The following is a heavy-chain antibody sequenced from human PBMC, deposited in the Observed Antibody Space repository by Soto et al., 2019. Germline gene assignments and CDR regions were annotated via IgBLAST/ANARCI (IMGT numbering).Heavy chain of an antibody. J-gene: IGHJ6*02. CDR1: GGTFSSYA. D-gene: IGHD2-15*01. Sequence: QVQLVQSGAEVKKPGSSAKVSCQASGGTFSSYAISWVRQAPGQGLEWMGGIIPIFGTANYAQKFQGRVTITADESTSTAYMELSSLRSEDTAVYYCARAVVTPKYYYYYGMDVWGQGTTVTVSS. CDR2: IIPIFGTA. CDR3: ARAVVTPKYYYYYGMDV. V-gene: IGHV1-69*01.